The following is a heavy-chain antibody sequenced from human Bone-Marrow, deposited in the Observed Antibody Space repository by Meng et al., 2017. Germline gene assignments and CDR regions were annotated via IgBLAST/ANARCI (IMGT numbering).Heavy chain of an antibody. CDR2: ISAYNGNT. CDR1: GYTFTSYG. V-gene: IGHV1-18*01. J-gene: IGHJ4*02. D-gene: IGHD3-16*02. Sequence: ASVKVSCKASGYTFTSYGISWVRQAPGQGLEWMGWISAYNGNTNYAQKLQGRVTITRDTSASTAYMELSSLRSEDTAVYYCARDKYYDYVWGSYRYTYFDYWGQGTLVTVSS. CDR3: ARDKYYDYVWGSYRYTYFDY.